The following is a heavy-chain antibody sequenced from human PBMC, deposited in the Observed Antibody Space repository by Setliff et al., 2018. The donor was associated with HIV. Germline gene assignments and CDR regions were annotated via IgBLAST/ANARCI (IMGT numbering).Heavy chain of an antibody. Sequence: PGGSLRLSCAASGFTFSSYAMHWVRQAPGKGLEWVAVISYDGNNKYYADSVKGRFTISRGNSKNTLYLQINSLRAEDTAVYYCARVFGPHDGYVDYWGQGTLVTVSS. CDR3: ARVFGPHDGYVDY. J-gene: IGHJ4*02. CDR1: GFTFSSYA. V-gene: IGHV3-30*04. CDR2: ISYDGNNK. D-gene: IGHD2-8*01.